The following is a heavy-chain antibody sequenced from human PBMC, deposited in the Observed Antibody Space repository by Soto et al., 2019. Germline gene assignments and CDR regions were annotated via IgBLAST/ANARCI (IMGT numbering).Heavy chain of an antibody. CDR2: ISLYSDGT. CDR1: GYTFTNYY. D-gene: IGHD2-2*01. J-gene: IGHJ5*02. CDR3: ARVVPGAEAWFGP. Sequence: ASVKVSCKPSGYTFTNYYIQWVRQAPGQPLEWLGWISLYSDGTNYAQKFQGRVSMTTDTSTTTAYMELRSLRSDDTAVYYCARVVPGAEAWFGPWGQGTLVTVSS. V-gene: IGHV1-18*04.